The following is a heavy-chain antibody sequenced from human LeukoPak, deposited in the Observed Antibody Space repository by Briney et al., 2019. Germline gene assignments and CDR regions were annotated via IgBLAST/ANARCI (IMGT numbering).Heavy chain of an antibody. CDR2: INHSGST. Sequence: SETLSLTCAGYGWSFSGYYWSWIRQPPGKGLEWIGEINHSGSTNYNPSLKSQVTISVDTSKNQCSLKLSSVTAADTAVYYCARVAYDSSGYLFDYWGQGTLVTVSS. CDR1: GWSFSGYY. D-gene: IGHD3-22*01. J-gene: IGHJ4*02. V-gene: IGHV4-34*01. CDR3: ARVAYDSSGYLFDY.